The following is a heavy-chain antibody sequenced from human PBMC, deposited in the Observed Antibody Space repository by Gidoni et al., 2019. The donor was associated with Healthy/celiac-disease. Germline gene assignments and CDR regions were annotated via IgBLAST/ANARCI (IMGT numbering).Heavy chain of an antibody. Sequence: QVQLQSSLPGLVKPSETLSLTCAVSGYSLCRGYYWGRIRQPPGTGLEWIGSIYHSGSTYYNPSLKSRVTISVATSKNKFSLKLSSVTAADTAVYYCARLGYCSGGSCSDFDYWGQGTLVTVSS. CDR3: ARLGYCSGGSCSDFDY. J-gene: IGHJ4*02. CDR1: GYSLCRGYY. CDR2: IYHSGST. D-gene: IGHD2-15*01. V-gene: IGHV4-38-2*01.